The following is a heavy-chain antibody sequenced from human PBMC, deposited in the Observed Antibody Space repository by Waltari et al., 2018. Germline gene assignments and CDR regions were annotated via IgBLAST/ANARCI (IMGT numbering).Heavy chain of an antibody. CDR3: ARGRYYDFWSGYYRAYYYYGMDV. D-gene: IGHD3-3*01. J-gene: IGHJ6*02. V-gene: IGHV4-34*01. Sequence: QVQLQQWGAGLLKPSETLSLTCAVYGGSFSGYYWSWIRQPPGKGLEWIGEINHSGRTNCNPSLKRRVTISVDTSKNQFSLKLSSVTAADTAVYYCARGRYYDFWSGYYRAYYYYGMDVWGQGTTVTVSS. CDR2: INHSGRT. CDR1: GGSFSGYY.